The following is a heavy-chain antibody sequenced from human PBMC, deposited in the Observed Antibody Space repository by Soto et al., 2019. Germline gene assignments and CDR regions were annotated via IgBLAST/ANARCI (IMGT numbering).Heavy chain of an antibody. CDR2: INNDGTST. CDR3: ATAQYYERSDY. CDR1: GFIFSEYW. D-gene: IGHD3-16*01. V-gene: IGHV3-74*03. Sequence: PWGSLRLSCAASGFIFSEYWMHCVRQVPWKGLVWVSRINNDGTSTKYADSIKGRFTISRDNAKKMLYLQMSGLRADDTAVYYCATAQYYERSDYWGQGTLVTVSS. J-gene: IGHJ4*02.